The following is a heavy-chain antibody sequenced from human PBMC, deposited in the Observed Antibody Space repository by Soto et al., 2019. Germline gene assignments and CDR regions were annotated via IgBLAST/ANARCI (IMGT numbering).Heavy chain of an antibody. CDR2: IYYSGST. D-gene: IGHD3-16*01. CDR3: ARYLGELYPGYYFDY. V-gene: IGHV4-31*03. J-gene: IGHJ4*02. Sequence: SETLSLTCTVSGGSISSGGYYWSWIRQHPGKGLEWIGYIYYSGSTYYNPSLKSRVTISVDTSKNQFSLKLSSVTAADTAVYYCARYLGELYPGYYFDYWGQGTLVTVSS. CDR1: GGSISSGGYY.